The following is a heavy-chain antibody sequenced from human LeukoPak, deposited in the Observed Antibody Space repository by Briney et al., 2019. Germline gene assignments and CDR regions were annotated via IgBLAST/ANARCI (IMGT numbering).Heavy chain of an antibody. D-gene: IGHD2-2*01. Sequence: GGSLRLSCEASGFNVSGNYMSWVRQAPGKGLEWISYISSSGITIYYTDSVKGRFTISRDDAKNSLYLQMNSLRDEDTAVYYCARTRSGAFDIWGQGTMVTVSS. CDR1: GFNVSGNY. J-gene: IGHJ3*02. V-gene: IGHV3-11*04. CDR2: ISSSGITI. CDR3: ARTRSGAFDI.